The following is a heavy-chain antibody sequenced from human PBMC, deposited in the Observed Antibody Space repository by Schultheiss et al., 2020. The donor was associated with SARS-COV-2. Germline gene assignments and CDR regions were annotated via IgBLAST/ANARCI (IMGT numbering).Heavy chain of an antibody. CDR2: IWYDGSNK. V-gene: IGHV3-33*08. Sequence: GGSLRLSCAASGFTFSDYYMSWIRQAPGKGLEWVAVIWYDGSNKYYADSVKGRFTISRDNSKNTLYLQMNSLRAEDTAVYYCARDTLDPAAGHYYYYGMDVWGQGTTVTVSS. D-gene: IGHD6-13*01. CDR1: GFTFSDYY. J-gene: IGHJ6*02. CDR3: ARDTLDPAAGHYYYYGMDV.